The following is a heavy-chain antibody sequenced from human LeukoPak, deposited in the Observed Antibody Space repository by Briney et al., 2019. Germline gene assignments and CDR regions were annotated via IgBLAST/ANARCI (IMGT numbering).Heavy chain of an antibody. CDR3: AKDSAELEPEYYFDY. CDR1: GFTFSDYY. V-gene: IGHV3-11*01. Sequence: GGSLRLSCAASGFTFSDYYMSWIRQAPGKGLEWVSYISSSGSTIYYADSVKGRFTISRDNAKNSLYLQMNSLRAEDTALYYCAKDSAELEPEYYFDYWGQGTLVTVSS. CDR2: ISSSGSTI. J-gene: IGHJ4*02. D-gene: IGHD1-1*01.